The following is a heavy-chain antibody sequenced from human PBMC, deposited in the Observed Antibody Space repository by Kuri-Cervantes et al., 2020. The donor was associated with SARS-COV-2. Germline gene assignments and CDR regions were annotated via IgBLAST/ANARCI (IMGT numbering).Heavy chain of an antibody. CDR1: GYTFTGYY. V-gene: IGHV1-2*04. CDR3: ARADHYYDSSGYSQETFDY. Sequence: ASVKVSCKASGYTFTGYYMHWVRQAPGQGLEWMGWINPNSGGTNYAQKFQGWVTMTRDTSINTAYMELSRLRSDDTAVYYCARADHYYDSSGYSQETFDYWGQGTLVTVSS. CDR2: INPNSGGT. J-gene: IGHJ4*02. D-gene: IGHD3-22*01.